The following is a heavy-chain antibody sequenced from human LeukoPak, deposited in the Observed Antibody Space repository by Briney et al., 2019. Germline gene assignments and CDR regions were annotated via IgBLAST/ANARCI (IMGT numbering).Heavy chain of an antibody. J-gene: IGHJ4*02. D-gene: IGHD3-9*01. CDR2: INHSGST. Sequence: PSETLSLTCAVYGGSFSGYYWSWIRQPPGKGLEWIGEINHSGSTNCNPSLKSRVTISVDTSKNQFSLKLSSVTAADTAVYYCARGLGVLRYFDWLGEYYFDYWGQGTLVTVSS. CDR1: GGSFSGYY. V-gene: IGHV4-34*01. CDR3: ARGLGVLRYFDWLGEYYFDY.